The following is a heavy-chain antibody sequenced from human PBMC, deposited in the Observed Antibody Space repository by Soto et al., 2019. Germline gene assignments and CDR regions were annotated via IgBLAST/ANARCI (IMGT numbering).Heavy chain of an antibody. J-gene: IGHJ4*02. V-gene: IGHV3-9*01. CDR2: ISWNSGTI. CDR1: GFTFDDYA. CDR3: AKGIGYGSGSHFDH. D-gene: IGHD3-10*01. Sequence: EVQLVESGGGLVQPGRSLRLSCAASGFTFDDYAMHWVRQAPGKGLEWVSGISWNSGTIGYADSVKGRFTISRDNAKKSLYLQMNTLRAEDTGLYYCAKGIGYGSGSHFDHWGQGTLVTVSS.